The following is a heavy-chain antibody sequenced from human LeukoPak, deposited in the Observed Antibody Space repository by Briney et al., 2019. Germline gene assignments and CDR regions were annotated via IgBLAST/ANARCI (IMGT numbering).Heavy chain of an antibody. Sequence: ASVKVSCKASGYTFTGYYMHWVRQAPGQGLEWMGWINPNSGGTNYAQKFQGRVTMTRDTSISTAYMELSRLRSDDTAVYYCARGWSGSYYSHYYYYMDVWGRGTTVTVSS. CDR3: ARGWSGSYYSHYYYYMDV. CDR1: GYTFTGYY. V-gene: IGHV1-2*02. CDR2: INPNSGGT. J-gene: IGHJ6*03. D-gene: IGHD1-26*01.